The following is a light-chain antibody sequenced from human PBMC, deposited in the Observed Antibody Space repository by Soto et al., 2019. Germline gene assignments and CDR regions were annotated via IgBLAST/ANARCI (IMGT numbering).Light chain of an antibody. V-gene: IGKV1-5*03. Sequence: DIQMTQSPSTLSASVGDRVTITCRASQSISSWLAWYQQNPGKAPKLLIYKASSLESGVPSRFSGSGSGTEFTLTISCLQPDDFATYYCQQYNILGTFGQGTKVEIK. CDR3: QQYNILGT. CDR2: KAS. CDR1: QSISSW. J-gene: IGKJ1*01.